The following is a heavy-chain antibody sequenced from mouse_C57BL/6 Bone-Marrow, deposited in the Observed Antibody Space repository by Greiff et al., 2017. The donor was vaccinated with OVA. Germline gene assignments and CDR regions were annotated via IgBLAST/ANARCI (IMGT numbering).Heavy chain of an antibody. CDR1: GYSITSGYD. V-gene: IGHV3-1*01. Sequence: EVQLQQSGPGMVKPSQSLSLTCTVTGYSITSGYDWHWIRHFPGNKLEWMGYISYSGSTNYNPSLKSRISITHDTSKNHFFLKLNSVTTEDTATYYCARGPVVAPGAMDYWGQGTSVTVSS. CDR2: ISYSGST. CDR3: ARGPVVAPGAMDY. J-gene: IGHJ4*01. D-gene: IGHD1-1*01.